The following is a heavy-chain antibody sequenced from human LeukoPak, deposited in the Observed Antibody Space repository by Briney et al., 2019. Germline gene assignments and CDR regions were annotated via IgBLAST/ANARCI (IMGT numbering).Heavy chain of an antibody. Sequence: PSETLSLTCAGYGGSFSGYYWSWIRQPPGKGLEWIGEINHSGSTNYNPSLKSRVTISVDTSKNQFSLKLRSVTAADTAVYYCASQGASSTTNWLDPWGQGTLVTVSS. CDR1: GGSFSGYY. D-gene: IGHD6-13*01. J-gene: IGHJ5*02. CDR3: ASQGASSTTNWLDP. V-gene: IGHV4-34*01. CDR2: INHSGST.